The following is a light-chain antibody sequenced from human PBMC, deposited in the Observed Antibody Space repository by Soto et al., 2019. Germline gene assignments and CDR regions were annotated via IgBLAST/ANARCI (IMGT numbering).Light chain of an antibody. CDR3: QQSYSTPYT. Sequence: DIQMTQSPSSLSASVGDRVTITCRASQSISSYLNWYQQKPGKAPKLLIYAASSLQSGVPSRFSGSGSGTDFTLTISSLQPEDFATYYCQQSYSTPYTFGQATKQDIK. CDR2: AAS. V-gene: IGKV1-39*01. CDR1: QSISSY. J-gene: IGKJ2*01.